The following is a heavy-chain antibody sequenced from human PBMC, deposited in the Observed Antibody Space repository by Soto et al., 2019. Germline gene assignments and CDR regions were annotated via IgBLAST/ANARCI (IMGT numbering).Heavy chain of an antibody. CDR2: ISYDGTNE. CDR3: VASVFSFDY. D-gene: IGHD2-8*01. Sequence: HVQLVESGGGVVQPGRSLRLSCAASGFTFSTSAMHWVRQAPGKGLEWVAVISYDGTNEHYEDSVTGRFTVSRDNSRNTLSLHMNSLRPEDTAMYYCVASVFSFDYWGQGSLVTVSS. J-gene: IGHJ4*02. CDR1: GFTFSTSA. V-gene: IGHV3-30*01.